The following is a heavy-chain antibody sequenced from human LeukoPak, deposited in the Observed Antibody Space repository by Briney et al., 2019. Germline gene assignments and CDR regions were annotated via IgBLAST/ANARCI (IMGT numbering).Heavy chain of an antibody. CDR1: GFPFSTYG. CDR3: ARPAIPYGTVRYQLHY. J-gene: IGHJ4*02. D-gene: IGHD2-21*02. Sequence: GGSLRLSCATSGFPFSTYGMHWVRQAPGKGLEWVAFISFDGSKSYYADSVKGRFTISRDDSKNTVFLQMNSLRVKDTTVFYCARPAIPYGTVRYQLHYWGQGTVVTVSA. V-gene: IGHV3-30*19. CDR2: ISFDGSKS.